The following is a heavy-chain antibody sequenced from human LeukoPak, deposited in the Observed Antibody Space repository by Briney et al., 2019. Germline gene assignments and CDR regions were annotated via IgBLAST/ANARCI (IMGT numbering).Heavy chain of an antibody. V-gene: IGHV1-46*03. D-gene: IGHD6-13*01. Sequence: ASVKVSCKASGYTFTSYYMHWVRQAPGQGLEWMGIINPTGSSTSYAQKFQGRVTMTRDMSTSTVYMELRSLRSDDTAVYYCLIAAAGYYFDYWGQGTLVTVSS. CDR3: LIAAAGYYFDY. CDR1: GYTFTSYY. J-gene: IGHJ4*02. CDR2: INPTGSST.